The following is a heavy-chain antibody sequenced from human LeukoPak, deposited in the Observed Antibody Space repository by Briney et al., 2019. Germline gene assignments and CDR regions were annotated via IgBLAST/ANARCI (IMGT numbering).Heavy chain of an antibody. V-gene: IGHV1-69*01. D-gene: IGHD3-9*01. CDR2: IIPIFGTA. CDR3: ATDPYDTPFKDNGTTGEDY. CDR1: GGTFSSYA. Sequence: SSVTVSCKASGGTFSSYAISLVRQAPGQGLEWMGGIIPIFGTANYAQKFQGRVTITADESTSTAYMELSSLRSEDTAVYYCATDPYDTPFKDNGTTGEDYWGQGTLVTVSS. J-gene: IGHJ4*02.